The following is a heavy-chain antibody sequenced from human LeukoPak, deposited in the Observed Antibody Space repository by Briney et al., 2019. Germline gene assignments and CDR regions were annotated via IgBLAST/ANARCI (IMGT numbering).Heavy chain of an antibody. CDR2: INHSGST. CDR1: GGSFSGYY. J-gene: IGHJ4*02. V-gene: IGHV4-34*01. CDR3: ARAHYVWGSYRSDPFDY. D-gene: IGHD3-16*02. Sequence: PSETLSLTCAVYGGSFSGYYWSWIRQPPGKGLEWIGEINHSGSTNYNPSLKSRVTISVDTSKNQFSLKLSSVTAADTAVYYCARAHYVWGSYRSDPFDYWGQGTLVTVSS.